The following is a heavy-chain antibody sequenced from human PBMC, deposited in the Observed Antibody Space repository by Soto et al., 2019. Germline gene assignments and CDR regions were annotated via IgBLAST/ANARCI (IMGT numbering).Heavy chain of an antibody. Sequence: SETLSLTCTVSGGSISSGDYYWSWIRQPPGKGLEWIGYIYYSGSTYYNPSLKSRVTISVDTSKNQFSLKLSSVTAADTAVYYCARARDSGYSSSGYDYWGQGTLVTVSS. V-gene: IGHV4-30-4*01. D-gene: IGHD6-13*01. CDR3: ARARDSGYSSSGYDY. CDR1: GGSISSGDYY. J-gene: IGHJ4*02. CDR2: IYYSGST.